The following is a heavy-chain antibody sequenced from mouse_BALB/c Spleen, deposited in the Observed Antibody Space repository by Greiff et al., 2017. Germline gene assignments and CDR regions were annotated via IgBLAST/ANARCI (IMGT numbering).Heavy chain of an antibody. CDR1: GYAFSSYW. Sequence: QVQLQQSGAELVRPGSSVKISCKASGYAFSSYWMNWVKQRPGQGLEWIGQIYPGDGDTNYNGKFKGKATLTADKSSSTAYMQLSSLTSEDSAVYFCARYGNYVEGAMDYWGQGTSVTVSS. J-gene: IGHJ4*01. D-gene: IGHD2-1*01. V-gene: IGHV1-80*01. CDR2: IYPGDGDT. CDR3: ARYGNYVEGAMDY.